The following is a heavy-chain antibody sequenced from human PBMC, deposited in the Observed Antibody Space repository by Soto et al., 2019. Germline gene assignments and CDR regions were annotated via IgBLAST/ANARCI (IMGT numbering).Heavy chain of an antibody. V-gene: IGHV3-53*01. CDR2: IYGGGST. CDR1: GFTVSGNY. CDR3: AKTATYSASYQYFDY. D-gene: IGHD1-26*01. Sequence: EVQLVESGGGLIQPGGSLRLSCAASGFTVSGNYMSWVRQAPGKGLEWVSIIYGGGSTYYADSVKGRFTISRDSSKNTLYLQMNSLRAEDTAVYYCAKTATYSASYQYFDYWGQGTPVTVSS. J-gene: IGHJ4*02.